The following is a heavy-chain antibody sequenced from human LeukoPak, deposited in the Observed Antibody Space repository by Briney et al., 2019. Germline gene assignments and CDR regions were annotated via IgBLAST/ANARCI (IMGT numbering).Heavy chain of an antibody. CDR1: GGSISSSSYY. CDR2: IYYSGNT. CDR3: ARHSGLRSPFDP. J-gene: IGHJ5*02. V-gene: IGHV4-39*01. Sequence: SETLSLTCTVSGGSISSSSYYWGWIRQPPGKGLEWTRSIYYSGNTCYNPSLKSRVTISVDTSKNQFSLKMSSVTAADTAVYYCARHSGLRSPFDPWGQGTLVTVSS. D-gene: IGHD3-3*01.